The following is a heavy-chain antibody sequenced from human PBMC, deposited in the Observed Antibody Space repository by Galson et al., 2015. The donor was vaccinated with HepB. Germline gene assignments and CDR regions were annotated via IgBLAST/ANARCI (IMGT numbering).Heavy chain of an antibody. D-gene: IGHD6-13*01. CDR2: IIPILGIA. J-gene: IGHJ4*02. CDR1: GYTFSSYA. CDR3: ARMTGYSSSWYEGYFDY. Sequence: SVKVSCKASGYTFSSYAISWVRQAPGQGLEWMGRIIPILGIANYAQKFQGRVTITADKSTSTAYMELSSLRSEDTAVYYCARMTGYSSSWYEGYFDYWGQGTLVTVSS. V-gene: IGHV1-69*04.